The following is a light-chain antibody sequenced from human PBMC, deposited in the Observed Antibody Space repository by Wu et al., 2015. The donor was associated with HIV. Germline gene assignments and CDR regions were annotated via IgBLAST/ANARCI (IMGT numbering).Light chain of an antibody. CDR2: GAS. Sequence: EIVMTQSPASLSVSPGERATLSCRASQSVSINLAWYQQKPGQAPRLLISGASTRAAGIPARFSGSGSGTEFTLTISSLQSEDFAVYYCQQYNDWPPYGFGRGDQAGDQT. J-gene: IGKJ2*03. CDR3: QQYNDWPPYG. V-gene: IGKV3-15*01. CDR1: QSVSIN.